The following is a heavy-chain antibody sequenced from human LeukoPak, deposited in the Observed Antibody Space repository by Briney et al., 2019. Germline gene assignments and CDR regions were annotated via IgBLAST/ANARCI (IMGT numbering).Heavy chain of an antibody. D-gene: IGHD7-27*01. J-gene: IGHJ3*02. CDR2: IYYSGST. CDR3: ARDRLSLGAFDI. Sequence: SQTLSLTCTVSGGSISSGDYYWSWIRQPPGKGLEWIGYIYYSGSTYYNPSLKSRVTISLDTSKNQFSLRLSSLTAADTAVYYCARDRLSLGAFDIWGQGTMVTVSS. CDR1: GGSISSGDYY. V-gene: IGHV4-30-4*08.